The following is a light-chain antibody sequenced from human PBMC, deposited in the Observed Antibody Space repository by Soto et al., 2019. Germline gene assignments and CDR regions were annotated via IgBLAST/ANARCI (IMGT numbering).Light chain of an antibody. CDR1: EDIDTS. J-gene: IGKJ1*01. Sequence: IQMSQSPSTLSVSLGDRITITCRASEDIDTSLAWFQPRPGKAPKVLIAGASGLMNGVPSTFSGSGSGTEFALTISSVQPDDFATYFCQHYDTFSWTFGQGTKVDIK. CDR3: QHYDTFSWT. CDR2: GAS. V-gene: IGKV1-5*01.